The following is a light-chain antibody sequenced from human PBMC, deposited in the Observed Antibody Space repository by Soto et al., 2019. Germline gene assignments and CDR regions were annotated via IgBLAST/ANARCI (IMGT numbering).Light chain of an antibody. V-gene: IGKV2D-29*01. CDR3: RQRIQLPRT. Sequence: IVMTQTPLSLSVTPVQPASISCKSSQSLLQSDGNTYLYLYLQKPGQPPQLLIYAVSNRFSGVPDRSSGSGSGTDFTVKSSRVEAEDVGVYYCRQRIQLPRTFGQGTQVEIK. CDR1: QSLLQSDGNTY. CDR2: AVS. J-gene: IGKJ1*01.